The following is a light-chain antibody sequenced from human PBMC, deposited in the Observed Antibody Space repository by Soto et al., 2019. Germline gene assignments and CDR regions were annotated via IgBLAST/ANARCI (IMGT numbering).Light chain of an antibody. CDR3: QSYDSSLSVFYV. CDR1: SSNIGAGYD. V-gene: IGLV1-40*01. Sequence: QSLLTQPPSVSGAPGQRVTISCTGSSSNIGAGYDVHWYQQLPGTAPKLLIYGNSNRPSGAPDRFSGSKSGTSASLAITGLQAEDEADYYCQSYDSSLSVFYVFGTGTKVTVL. CDR2: GNS. J-gene: IGLJ1*01.